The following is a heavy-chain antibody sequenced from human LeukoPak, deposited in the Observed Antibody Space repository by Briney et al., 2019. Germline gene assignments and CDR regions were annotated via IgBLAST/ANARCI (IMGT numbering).Heavy chain of an antibody. J-gene: IGHJ4*02. V-gene: IGHV3-15*01. CDR2: IKSKTDGGTT. CDR3: TTGVGLLWFGELLYQDYFDY. CDR1: GSTFSNAW. Sequence: GGSLRLSCAASGSTFSNAWMSWVRQAPGKGLEWVGRIKSKTDGGTTDYAAPVKGRFTISRDDSKNTLYLQMNSLKTEDTAVCYCTTGVGLLWFGELLYQDYFDYWGQGTLVTVSS. D-gene: IGHD3-10*01.